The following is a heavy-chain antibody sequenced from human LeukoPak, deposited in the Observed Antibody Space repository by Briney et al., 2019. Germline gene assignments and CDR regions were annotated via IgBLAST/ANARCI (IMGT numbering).Heavy chain of an antibody. CDR3: ARLAHYCSGGSCPGWFDP. CDR1: GGSFSDYY. CDR2: IYYSGST. J-gene: IGHJ5*02. V-gene: IGHV4-59*08. Sequence: SETLSLTCAVYGGSFSDYYWSWVRQPPGKGLEWIGYIYYSGSTNYNPSLKSRVTISVDTSKNQFSLKLSSVTAADTAVYYCARLAHYCSGGSCPGWFDPWGQGTLVTVSS. D-gene: IGHD2-15*01.